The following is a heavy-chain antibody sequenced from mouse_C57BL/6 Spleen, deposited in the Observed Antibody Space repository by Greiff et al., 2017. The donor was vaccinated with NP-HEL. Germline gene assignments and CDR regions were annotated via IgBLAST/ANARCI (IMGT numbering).Heavy chain of an antibody. CDR2: IWRGGST. D-gene: IGHD4-1*01. CDR3: AEEGGTGAMDY. J-gene: IGHJ4*01. V-gene: IGHV2-5*01. CDR1: GFSLTSYG. Sequence: VKLQESGPGLVQPSQSLSITCTVSGFSLTSYGVHWVRQSPGQGLEWLGVIWRGGSTDYNEAFMSRLSITKDNSKSQVFFKMSSLQADDAAIYYCAEEGGTGAMDYWGQGTSVTVSS.